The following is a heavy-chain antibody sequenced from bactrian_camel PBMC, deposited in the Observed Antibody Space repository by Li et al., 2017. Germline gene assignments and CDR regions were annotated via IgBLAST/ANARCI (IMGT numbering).Heavy chain of an antibody. V-gene: IGHV3S40*01. CDR3: GAASNWPRMEHGGADY. J-gene: IGHJ4*01. Sequence: DVQLVESGGGSVQPGGSLTLACVVPTYRSKCVARFRQAPGKEREGVAAIHVGNPRTYYTDIAKGRFTISQDNARNTVYLQMNSLKPEDTAMYYCGAASNWPRMEHGGADYWGQGTQVTVS. D-gene: IGHD1*01. CDR2: IHVGNPRT. CDR1: TYRSKC.